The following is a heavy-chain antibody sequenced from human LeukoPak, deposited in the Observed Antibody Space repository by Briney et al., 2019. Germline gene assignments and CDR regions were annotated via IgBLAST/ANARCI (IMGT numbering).Heavy chain of an antibody. CDR1: GGTSSSYA. Sequence: ASVKVSCKASGGTSSSYAISWVRQATGQGLEWMGWMNPNSGNTGYAQKFQGRVTMTRNTSISTAYMELSSLRSEDTAVYYCARGLSSYGSGNDYWGQGTLVTVSS. CDR3: ARGLSSYGSGNDY. D-gene: IGHD5-18*01. V-gene: IGHV1-8*02. J-gene: IGHJ4*02. CDR2: MNPNSGNT.